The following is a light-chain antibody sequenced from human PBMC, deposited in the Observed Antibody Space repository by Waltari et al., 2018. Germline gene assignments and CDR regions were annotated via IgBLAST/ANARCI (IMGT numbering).Light chain of an antibody. Sequence: EIVMTQSPATLSVSPGERATLSCRASQSVSSNLAWYQQKPGQAPRLLIYGASTRATGIPARFSGSGSGTEFTLNISSLQSEDFVVYYCQQYNNWPPTFGQGTKVEIK. V-gene: IGKV3-15*01. CDR3: QQYNNWPPT. J-gene: IGKJ1*01. CDR1: QSVSSN. CDR2: GAS.